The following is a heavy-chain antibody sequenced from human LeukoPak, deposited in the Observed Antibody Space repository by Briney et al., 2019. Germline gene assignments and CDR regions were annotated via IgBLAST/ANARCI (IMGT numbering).Heavy chain of an antibody. D-gene: IGHD3-10*01. J-gene: IGHJ5*02. CDR1: IDSFTNYY. CDR3: ARDNADMVRGVIITSGMPYNWFDP. CDR2: VNDSGGN. Sequence: RTSQTLSLTCAVYIDSFTNYYWNWTRQTPGKGLEWIGEVNDSGGNNYNPSLKSRVTMSVDTSKNQFSLKLSSVTAADTAVYYCARDNADMVRGVIITSGMPYNWFDPWGQGTLVTVSS. V-gene: IGHV4-34*01.